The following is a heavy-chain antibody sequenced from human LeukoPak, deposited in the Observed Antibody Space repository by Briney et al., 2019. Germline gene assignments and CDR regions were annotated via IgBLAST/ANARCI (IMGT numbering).Heavy chain of an antibody. CDR2: INPNGGST. D-gene: IGHD3-3*02. J-gene: IGHJ2*01. CDR3: ARGLHFTLSGWYFDL. V-gene: IGHV1-46*01. Sequence: ASVKVSCKASGYTFISHYINWVRQAPGQGLEWMGIINPNGGSTTYGQKFQGRVTMTRDTSTSTVYMELSSLRSEDTAVYYCARGLHFTLSGWYFDLWGRGTLVTVSS. CDR1: GYTFISHY.